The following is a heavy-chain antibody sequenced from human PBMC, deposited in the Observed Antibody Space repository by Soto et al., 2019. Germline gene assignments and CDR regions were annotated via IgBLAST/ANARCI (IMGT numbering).Heavy chain of an antibody. CDR3: ASSVVPASYYYYGMDV. CDR2: ISSSGSTI. CDR1: GFTFSDYY. V-gene: IGHV3-11*01. J-gene: IGHJ6*02. Sequence: PGGSLRLSCAASGFTFSDYYMSWIRQAPGKGLEWVSYISSSGSTIYYADPVKGRFTISRDNAKNSLYLQMNSLRAEDTAVYYCASSVVPASYYYYGMDVWGQGTTVTVSS. D-gene: IGHD2-2*01.